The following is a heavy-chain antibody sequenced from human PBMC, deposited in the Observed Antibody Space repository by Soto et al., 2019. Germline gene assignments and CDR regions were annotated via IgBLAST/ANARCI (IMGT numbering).Heavy chain of an antibody. CDR1: GGTFSSYA. J-gene: IGHJ4*02. D-gene: IGHD3-3*01. CDR3: ARWEDDDTYDFWSGSGFDY. CDR2: IIPIFGTA. V-gene: IGHV1-69*01. Sequence: QVQLVQSGAEVKKPGSSVKVSCKASGGTFSSYAISWVRQAPGQGLEWMGGIIPIFGTANYAQKFQGRVKITADESTSTAYMELSSLRSEDTDVYYCARWEDDDTYDFWSGSGFDYWGQGTLVTVSS.